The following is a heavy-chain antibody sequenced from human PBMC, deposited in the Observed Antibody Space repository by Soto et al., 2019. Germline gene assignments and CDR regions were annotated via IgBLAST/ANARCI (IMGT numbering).Heavy chain of an antibody. D-gene: IGHD5-18*01. J-gene: IGHJ4*02. CDR1: GGTFSTYA. CDR3: ASGIQLWLRRINNGYSG. CDR2: IIPMFGTA. V-gene: IGHV1-69*12. Sequence: QVQLVQSGAEVKKPESSVKVSCKAPGGTFSTYAISWVRQAPGQGLEWMGGIIPMFGTANYAQRFQDRVTFTADESTNTVYMELSSLSSEDTAVYFCASGIQLWLRRINNGYSGWGQGTLVTVSS.